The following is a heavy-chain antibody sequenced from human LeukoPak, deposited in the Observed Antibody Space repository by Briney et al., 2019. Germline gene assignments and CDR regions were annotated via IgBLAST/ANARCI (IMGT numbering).Heavy chain of an antibody. CDR1: GGSISSYY. J-gene: IGHJ4*02. V-gene: IGHV4-59*01. D-gene: IGHD3-9*01. CDR2: IYYSGST. Sequence: SETLSLTCTVSGGSISSYYWSWLRQPPGKGLEWIGYIYYSGSTNYNPSLKSRVTISVDTSKNQFSLKLSSVTAADTAVYYCARVYYDILTGYYLLDYWGQGTLVTVSS. CDR3: ARVYYDILTGYYLLDY.